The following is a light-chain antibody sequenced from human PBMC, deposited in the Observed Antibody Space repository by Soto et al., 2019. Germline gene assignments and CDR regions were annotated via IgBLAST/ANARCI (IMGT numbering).Light chain of an antibody. CDR1: QSVTSNY. J-gene: IGKJ1*01. Sequence: EIVLTQSPGTLSLSPWERATLSCRASQSVTSNYLAWYQQKPGQAPRFLISGASSRATGIPDRFSGSGSGTEFTLSISRLEPEDFAVYYCQQYAGSPWTFGQGTKVDIK. CDR3: QQYAGSPWT. CDR2: GAS. V-gene: IGKV3-20*01.